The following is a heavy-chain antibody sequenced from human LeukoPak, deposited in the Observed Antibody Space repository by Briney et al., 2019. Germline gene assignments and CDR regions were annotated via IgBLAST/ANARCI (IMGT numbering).Heavy chain of an antibody. CDR2: IIPIFGTA. CDR1: GGTFSSYA. V-gene: IGHV1-69*13. D-gene: IGHD5-18*01. Sequence: SVKVSCKASGGTFSSYAVSWVRQAPGQGLEWMGGIIPIFGTANYAQKFQGRVTITADESTSTAYMELSSLRSEDTAVYYCASNLYSYGYDPYFDYWGQGTLVTVSS. CDR3: ASNLYSYGYDPYFDY. J-gene: IGHJ4*02.